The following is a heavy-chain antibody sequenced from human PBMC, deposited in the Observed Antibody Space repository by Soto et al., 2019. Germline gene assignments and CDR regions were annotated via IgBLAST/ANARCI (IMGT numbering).Heavy chain of an antibody. CDR1: GYTFTGYY. Sequence: ASVKVSCKASGYTFTGYYMHWVRQAPGQGLEWMGWINPNSGGTNYAQKVQGWVTMTRDTSISTAYMELSRLRSDDTAVYYCARARNCSGGSCYWLDPWGQGTLVTVSS. CDR2: INPNSGGT. D-gene: IGHD2-15*01. J-gene: IGHJ5*02. CDR3: ARARNCSGGSCYWLDP. V-gene: IGHV1-2*04.